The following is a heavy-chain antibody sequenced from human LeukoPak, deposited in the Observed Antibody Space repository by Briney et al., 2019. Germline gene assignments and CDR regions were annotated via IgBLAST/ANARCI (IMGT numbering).Heavy chain of an antibody. CDR2: IYYSGST. V-gene: IGHV4-31*03. J-gene: IGHJ4*02. CDR1: GGSISSGGYY. D-gene: IGHD4-4*01. CDR3: ARARAVTNKISLYFDY. Sequence: SETLSLTCTVSGGSISSGGYYWSWIRQHPGKGLEWIGYIYYSGSTYYNPSLKSRVIISVDTSKNQFSLKLSSVTAADTAVYYCARARAVTNKISLYFDYWGQGTLVTVSS.